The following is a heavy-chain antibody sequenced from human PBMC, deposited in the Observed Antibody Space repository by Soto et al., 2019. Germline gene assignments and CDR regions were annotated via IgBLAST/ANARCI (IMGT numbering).Heavy chain of an antibody. D-gene: IGHD3-10*01. J-gene: IGHJ4*02. CDR2: VYYSGST. V-gene: IGHV4-59*01. Sequence: SETLSLTCTVSGGSISSYYWSWIRQPPGKGLEWIGYVYYSGSTTYNPSLKSRVTISVDTSKNQFSLKMSSVTSADTAVYFCARDRYYGGADYWGQGALVTVS. CDR1: GGSISSYY. CDR3: ARDRYYGGADY.